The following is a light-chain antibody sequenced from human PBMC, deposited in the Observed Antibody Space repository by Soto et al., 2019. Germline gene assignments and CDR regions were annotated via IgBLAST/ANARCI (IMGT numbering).Light chain of an antibody. J-gene: IGKJ4*01. CDR3: QQYNNWPLT. Sequence: VVMTQPPPTLSLSPGEKATLSCRASQSISNNFAGFQQKPGHVPRLLIYGPSNRATGIPDRFSRSGSGTYFTLTISRLEPEDFAVYYCQQYNNWPLTFGGGTKVDIK. CDR2: GPS. V-gene: IGKV3D-15*01. CDR1: QSISNN.